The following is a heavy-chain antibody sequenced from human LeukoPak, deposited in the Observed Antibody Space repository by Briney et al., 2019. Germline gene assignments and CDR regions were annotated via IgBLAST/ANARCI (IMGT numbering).Heavy chain of an antibody. D-gene: IGHD1-14*01. Sequence: PGGSLRLSCAASGFTFSTYSMSWVHQAPGKGLEWVSSFSPSTGYIYYADSVKGRFTISRDNAKNSLYLQMNSLRAEDTAVYYCARKGPESLGYWGQGTLVTVSS. CDR2: FSPSTGYI. CDR3: ARKGPESLGY. V-gene: IGHV3-21*01. CDR1: GFTFSTYS. J-gene: IGHJ4*02.